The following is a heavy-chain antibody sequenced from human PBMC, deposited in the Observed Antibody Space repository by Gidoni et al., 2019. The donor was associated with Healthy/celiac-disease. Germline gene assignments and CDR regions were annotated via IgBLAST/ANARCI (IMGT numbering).Heavy chain of an antibody. CDR1: GLPLSTTGVG. CDR3: AHSVNWQAGFNY. Sequence: QITLKESGPTSVKPTPTLTPSCSFLGLPLSTTGVGVGWIRQLPGKAPEWLALIYWDDDKRYSPSLKSRLTITEDTSKNQVVLTMTNMDPVDTATYYCAHSVNWQAGFNYWGQGTLVTVSS. J-gene: IGHJ4*02. CDR2: IYWDDDK. V-gene: IGHV2-5*02. D-gene: IGHD1-20*01.